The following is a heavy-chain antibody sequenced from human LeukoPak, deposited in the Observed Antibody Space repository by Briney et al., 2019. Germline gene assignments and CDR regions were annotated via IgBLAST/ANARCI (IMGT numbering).Heavy chain of an antibody. J-gene: IGHJ4*02. V-gene: IGHV4-34*01. CDR1: GGSFSGYY. D-gene: IGHD3-10*01. Sequence: PSETLSLTCAVYGGSFSGYYWSWIRQPPGKGLEWIGEINHSGSTNYNPSLKTRVTISVDTSKNQFSLKLKSVTAADTAMYYCARAGFGLAPHRGTPFDYWGQGTLVTVSS. CDR3: ARAGFGLAPHRGTPFDY. CDR2: INHSGST.